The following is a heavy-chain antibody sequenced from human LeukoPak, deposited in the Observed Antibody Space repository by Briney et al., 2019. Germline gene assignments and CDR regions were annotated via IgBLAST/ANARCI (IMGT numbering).Heavy chain of an antibody. J-gene: IGHJ4*02. V-gene: IGHV3-7*04. D-gene: IGHD5-24*01. CDR2: IKQDGSKK. CDR3: TRVGYIDEGIDY. CDR1: GFTFSSYA. Sequence: GGSLRLSCAASGFTFSSYAMHWVRQAPGKGLEWVANIKQDGSKKSYVDSVKGRFAISRDNAKNSLYLQMNSLRAEDTAIYYCTRVGYIDEGIDYWGQGTLVTVSS.